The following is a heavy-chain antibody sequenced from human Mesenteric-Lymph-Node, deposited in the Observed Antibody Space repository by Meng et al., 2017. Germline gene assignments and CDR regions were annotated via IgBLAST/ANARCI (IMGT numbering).Heavy chain of an antibody. CDR3: TIGYIYGYTFDY. V-gene: IGHV3-49*04. CDR1: GFTFSSYS. Sequence: GGSLRLSCAASGFTFSSYSMNWVRQAPGKGLEWVGFIRSKAYGGTTEYAASVKDRFTISRDDSNSIAYLQMNSLKTEDTAVYFCTIGYIYGYTFDYWGQGTLVTVSS. CDR2: IRSKAYGGTT. J-gene: IGHJ4*02. D-gene: IGHD5-18*01.